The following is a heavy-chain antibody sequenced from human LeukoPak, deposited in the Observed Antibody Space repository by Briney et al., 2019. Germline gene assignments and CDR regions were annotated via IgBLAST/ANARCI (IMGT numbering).Heavy chain of an antibody. V-gene: IGHV1-58*02. J-gene: IGHJ6*02. CDR3: AADHQAPEWLRGGYYYYGMDV. Sequence: SVKVSCEASGFTFTSSAMQWVRQARGQRLEWIGWIVVGSGNTNYAQKFQERVTITRDMSTSTAYMELSSLRSEDTAVYYCAADHQAPEWLRGGYYYYGMDVWGQGTTVTVSS. CDR1: GFTFTSSA. CDR2: IVVGSGNT. D-gene: IGHD3-3*01.